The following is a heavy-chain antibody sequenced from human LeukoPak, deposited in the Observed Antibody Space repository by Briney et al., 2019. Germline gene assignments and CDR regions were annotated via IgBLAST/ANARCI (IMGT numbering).Heavy chain of an antibody. CDR1: GYNFISYY. Sequence: ASAKVSCKASGYNFISYYMHWVRQAPGQGLEWMGIINPSGGSTSYAQKFQDRVTMTRDTSTSTVYMELSSLKSEDTAVYYCARKDCGVVEAGRYYYHGKDGWGQGTTVTVSS. CDR2: INPSGGST. V-gene: IGHV1-46*01. J-gene: IGHJ6*02. CDR3: ARKDCGVVEAGRYYYHGKDG. D-gene: IGHD1-26*01.